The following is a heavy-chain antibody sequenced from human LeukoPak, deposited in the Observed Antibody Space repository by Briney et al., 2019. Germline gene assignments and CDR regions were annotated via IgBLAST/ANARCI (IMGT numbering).Heavy chain of an antibody. J-gene: IGHJ6*03. CDR1: GGSISSGSYY. Sequence: SQTLSLTCTVSGGSISSGSYYWSWIRQPAGKGLEWIGRIYTSGSTNCNPSLKSRVTISVDTSKNQFSLKLSSVTAADTAVYYCARVRGYCSSTSCYPYYYYYMDVWGKGTTVTVSS. D-gene: IGHD2-2*01. CDR3: ARVRGYCSSTSCYPYYYYYMDV. V-gene: IGHV4-61*02. CDR2: IYTSGST.